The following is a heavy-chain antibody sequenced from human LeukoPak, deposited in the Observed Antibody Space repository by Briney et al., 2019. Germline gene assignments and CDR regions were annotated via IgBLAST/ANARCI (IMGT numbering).Heavy chain of an antibody. CDR3: ARGVGLRFSPRDYYYYGMDV. CDR1: GGTFSSYA. D-gene: IGHD3-3*01. Sequence: ASVKVSCKASGGTFSSYAISWVRQAPGQGLEWMGGIIPIFGTANYAQKFQGRVTITADESTSTAYMELSSLRSEDTAVYYCARGVGLRFSPRDYYYYGMDVWGQGTTVTVSS. J-gene: IGHJ6*02. V-gene: IGHV1-69*13. CDR2: IIPIFGTA.